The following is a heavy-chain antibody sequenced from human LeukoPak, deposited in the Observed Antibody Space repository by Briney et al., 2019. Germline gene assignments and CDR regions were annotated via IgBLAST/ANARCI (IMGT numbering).Heavy chain of an antibody. CDR1: GFTFSSYA. V-gene: IGHV3-23*01. Sequence: GGSLRLSCAASGFTFSSYAMNWVRQAPGKGLEWVSTISGIGGTTYYADSVKGRFTISRDNSKNTLYLQMNSLRAEDTAVYYCAKEGGGSNHWYLDLWGHGTLVIVSS. D-gene: IGHD5-24*01. CDR2: ISGIGGTT. J-gene: IGHJ2*01. CDR3: AKEGGGSNHWYLDL.